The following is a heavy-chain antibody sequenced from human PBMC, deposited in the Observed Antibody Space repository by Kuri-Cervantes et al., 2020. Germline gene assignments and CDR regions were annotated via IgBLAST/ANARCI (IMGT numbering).Heavy chain of an antibody. J-gene: IGHJ4*02. V-gene: IGHV2-70*12. D-gene: IGHD3-3*01. CDR1: GFSLSTSGMC. CDR3: AHSVRFLEWLMFDY. Sequence: SGPTLVKPTQTLTLTCTFSGFSLSTSGMCVSWVRQPPGKALEWLALIAWDDHKYYSTSLKTRLTISKDTSKNQVVLTMTNMDPVDTATYYCAHSVRFLEWLMFDYWGQGTLVTVSS. CDR2: IAWDDHK.